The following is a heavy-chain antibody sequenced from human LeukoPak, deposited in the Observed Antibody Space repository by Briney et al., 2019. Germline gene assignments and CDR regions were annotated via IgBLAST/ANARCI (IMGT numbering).Heavy chain of an antibody. CDR1: GGSISSGGYS. CDR2: ISHSGST. D-gene: IGHD6-13*01. Sequence: SQTLSLTCAVSGGSISSGGYSWSWIRQPPGKGQEWIGYISHSGSTYYNPSLKSRVTISVDRSKNQFSLKLTSVTAADTAVYYCARYSSTWPYWYFDLWGRGTLVTVSS. CDR3: ARYSSTWPYWYFDL. V-gene: IGHV4-30-2*01. J-gene: IGHJ2*01.